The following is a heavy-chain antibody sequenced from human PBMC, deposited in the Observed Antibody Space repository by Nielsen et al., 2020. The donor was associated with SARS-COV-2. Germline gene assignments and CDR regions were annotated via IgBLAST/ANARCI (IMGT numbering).Heavy chain of an antibody. CDR3: ARGPGVEVVANYFDP. V-gene: IGHV4-34*01. Sequence: SETLSLTCAVYGGSLSFHYWSWVRQPAGKGLEWIGEVNHRGRTNYNPSLKNRVTISVDTSTKQFSLRLTSVTAADTAVYYCARGPGVEVVANYFDPWGQGTPVTVSS. CDR2: VNHRGRT. D-gene: IGHD4/OR15-4a*01. J-gene: IGHJ5*02. CDR1: GGSLSFHY.